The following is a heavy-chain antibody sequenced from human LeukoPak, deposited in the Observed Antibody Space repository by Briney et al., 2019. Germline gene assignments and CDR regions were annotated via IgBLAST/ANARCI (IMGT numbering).Heavy chain of an antibody. CDR1: GVTLRNYA. V-gene: IGHV3-23*01. CDR3: LGYCSGGRCYSGGH. CDR2: ISGDGEST. Sequence: GGSLRLSCAASGVTLRNYAMTWIRQAPGKGLQWVSVISGDGESTYYADSVKGRFTISRDNSKNTQYLQMNSLRAEDTAIYYCLGYCSGGRCYSGGHWGQGTLVTVSS. D-gene: IGHD2-15*01. J-gene: IGHJ4*02.